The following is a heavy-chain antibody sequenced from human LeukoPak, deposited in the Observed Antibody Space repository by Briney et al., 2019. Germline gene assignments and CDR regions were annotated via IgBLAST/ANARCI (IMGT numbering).Heavy chain of an antibody. V-gene: IGHV1-18*01. CDR2: ISAYNGNT. CDR3: ARGVNYDILTGYSWIDY. CDR1: GYTFTSYG. D-gene: IGHD3-9*01. J-gene: IGHJ4*02. Sequence: ASVKVSCKASGYTFTSYGISWVRQAPGQGLEWMGWISAYNGNTNYAQKLQGRVTMTTDTSTSTAYMELRSLRSDDTAVYYCARGVNYDILTGYSWIDYWGQGTLVTVSS.